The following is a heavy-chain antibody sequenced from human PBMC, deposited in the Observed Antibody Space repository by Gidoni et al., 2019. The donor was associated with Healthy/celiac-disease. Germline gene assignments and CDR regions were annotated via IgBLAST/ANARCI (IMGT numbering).Heavy chain of an antibody. CDR1: GFTFPIYS. CDR3: AKDPSGGILEWLHYFDY. Sequence: EVQLLESGGCLVQHGVSLILSFAASGFTFPIYSMSWVRQYPGKGLEWGSAISGSGGSTYYADSVKGRFTISRDNTKNTLYLQMNSLRAEDTAVYYCAKDPSGGILEWLHYFDYWGQGTLVTVSS. CDR2: ISGSGGST. D-gene: IGHD3-3*01. J-gene: IGHJ4*02. V-gene: IGHV3-23*01.